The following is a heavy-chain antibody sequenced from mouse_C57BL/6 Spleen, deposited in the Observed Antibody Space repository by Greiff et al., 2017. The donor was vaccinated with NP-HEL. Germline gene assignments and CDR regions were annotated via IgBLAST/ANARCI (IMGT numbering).Heavy chain of an antibody. V-gene: IGHV1-53*01. CDR1: GYTFTSYW. D-gene: IGHD2-5*01. J-gene: IGHJ1*03. CDR3: ARNGAYYSNYVWYVDV. Sequence: QVQLQQPGTELVKPGASVKLSCKASGYTFTSYWMHWVKQRPGQGLEWIGNINPSNGGTNYNEKFKSKATLTVDKSSSTAYMQLSSLTSEDSAVYYCARNGAYYSNYVWYVDVWGTGTTVTVSS. CDR2: INPSNGGT.